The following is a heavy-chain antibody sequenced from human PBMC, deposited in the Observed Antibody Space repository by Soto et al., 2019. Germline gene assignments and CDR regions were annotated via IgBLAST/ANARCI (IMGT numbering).Heavy chain of an antibody. V-gene: IGHV3-23*01. J-gene: IGHJ4*02. CDR3: AKGWLVRGGQFDY. CDR2: ISDSGGTT. Sequence: EVQLLESGGNLVQPAGSLRLSCAASGFTFRSYVMSWVRQAPGKGLEWVSGISDSGGTTYYADSVRGRFTIYRDNSKNTLYLQMNSLRAEDTAVYYCAKGWLVRGGQFDYWGQGTLVTVSS. CDR1: GFTFRSYV. D-gene: IGHD6-19*01.